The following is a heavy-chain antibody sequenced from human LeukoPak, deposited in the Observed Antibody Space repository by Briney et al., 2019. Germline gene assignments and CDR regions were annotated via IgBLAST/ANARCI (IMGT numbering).Heavy chain of an antibody. Sequence: SVKVSCKASGGTFSSYAISWVRQAPGQGLEWMGRIIPIRGIANYAQKFQGRVTITADKSTSTAYMELSSLRSEDTAVYYCASPTHITMVRGVTKYYYGMDVWGQGTTVTVSS. J-gene: IGHJ6*02. V-gene: IGHV1-69*04. CDR3: ASPTHITMVRGVTKYYYGMDV. CDR2: IIPIRGIA. D-gene: IGHD3-10*01. CDR1: GGTFSSYA.